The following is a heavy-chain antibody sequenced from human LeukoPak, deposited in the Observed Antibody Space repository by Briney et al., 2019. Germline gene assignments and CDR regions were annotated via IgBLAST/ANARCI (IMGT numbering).Heavy chain of an antibody. CDR1: GYTLTSYY. CDR3: ARRGSYFDS. CDR2: INPNSGAT. V-gene: IGHV1-2*02. Sequence: ASVKVSCKASGYTLTSYYIHWVRQAPGQRLEWLGWINPNSGATISAQDFQGRVTMTTDTSITTVYMELSRLTFDDTAVYYCARRGSYFDSWGQGAPVTVSS. D-gene: IGHD3-16*01. J-gene: IGHJ4*02.